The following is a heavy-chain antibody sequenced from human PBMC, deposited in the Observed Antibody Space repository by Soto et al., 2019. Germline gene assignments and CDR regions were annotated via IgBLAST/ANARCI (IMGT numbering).Heavy chain of an antibody. CDR1: GYTFTSYY. CDR3: ARGRGYSGYDYARQFDY. D-gene: IGHD5-12*01. CDR2: INPSGGST. J-gene: IGHJ4*02. Sequence: ASVKVSCKASGYTFTSYYMHWVRQAPGQGLEWMGIINPSGGSTSYAQKFQGKVTMTRDTSTSTVYMELSSLRSEDTAVYYCARGRGYSGYDYARQFDYWGQGTLVTVSS. V-gene: IGHV1-46*01.